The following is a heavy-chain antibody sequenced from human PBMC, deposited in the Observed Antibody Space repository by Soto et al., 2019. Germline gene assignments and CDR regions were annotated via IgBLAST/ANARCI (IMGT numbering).Heavy chain of an antibody. Sequence: SETLSLTCTVSGGSISSYYWSWIRQPPGKGLKWIGYIYYSGSTNYNPSLKSRVTISVDTSKNHFSLKLSSVTAADTAVYYCARDRRDYVNYYYYYYMDVWGKGTTVTVSS. CDR1: GGSISSYY. CDR2: IYYSGST. V-gene: IGHV4-59*01. CDR3: ARDRRDYVNYYYYYYMDV. J-gene: IGHJ6*03. D-gene: IGHD4-17*01.